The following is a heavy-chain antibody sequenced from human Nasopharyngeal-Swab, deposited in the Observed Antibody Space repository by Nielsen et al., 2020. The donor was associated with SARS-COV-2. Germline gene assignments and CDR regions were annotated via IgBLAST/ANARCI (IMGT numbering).Heavy chain of an antibody. CDR2: ISYDGSNK. Sequence: GGSLRLSCAASGFTFSSYGMHWVRQAPGKGLEWVAVISYDGSNKYYADSVKGRFTISRDNSKNTLYLQMNSLRAEDTAVYYCARGSGSYKEILFDYWGQGTLVTVS. J-gene: IGHJ4*02. D-gene: IGHD1-26*01. CDR1: GFTFSSYG. CDR3: ARGSGSYKEILFDY. V-gene: IGHV3-30*03.